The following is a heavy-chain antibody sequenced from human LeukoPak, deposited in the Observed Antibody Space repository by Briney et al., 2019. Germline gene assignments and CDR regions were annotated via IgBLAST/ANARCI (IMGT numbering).Heavy chain of an antibody. D-gene: IGHD6-6*01. J-gene: IGHJ4*02. CDR1: GGSISSGGYY. CDR2: IYHSGST. Sequence: SETLSLTCTVSGGSISSGGYYWSWIRQPPGRGLEWIGYIYHSGSTYYNPSLKSRVTISVDRSKNQFSLKLSSVTAADTAVYYCARSVAAQGGFDYWGQGTLVTVSS. CDR3: ARSVAAQGGFDY. V-gene: IGHV4-30-2*01.